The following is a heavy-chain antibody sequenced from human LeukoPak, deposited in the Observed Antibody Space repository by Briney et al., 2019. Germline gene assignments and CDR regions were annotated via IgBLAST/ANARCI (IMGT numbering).Heavy chain of an antibody. CDR2: INWNGGST. D-gene: IGHD4-11*01. V-gene: IGHV3-20*04. CDR3: ARERYTVTKYYFDY. CDR1: GFTFDDYG. Sequence: GGSLRLSCAASGFTFDDYGMSWVRQAPGKGLEWVSGINWNGGSTGYADSLKGRFTISRDNAKNSLYLQMNSLGAEDTALYYCARERYTVTKYYFDYWGQGTLVTVSS. J-gene: IGHJ4*02.